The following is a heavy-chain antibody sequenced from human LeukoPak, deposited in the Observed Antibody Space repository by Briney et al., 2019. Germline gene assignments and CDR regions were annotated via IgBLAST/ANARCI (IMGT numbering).Heavy chain of an antibody. V-gene: IGHV4-38-2*02. J-gene: IGHJ3*02. Sequence: SETLSLTCTVSGGSINSYYWGWIRQPPGKGLEWIGSIYHSGSTYYNPSLKGRVTISVDTSKNQFSLKLSSVTAADTAVYYCARRNYGDYSRGRAFDIWGQGTMVTVSS. CDR3: ARRNYGDYSRGRAFDI. CDR2: IYHSGST. D-gene: IGHD4-17*01. CDR1: GGSINSYY.